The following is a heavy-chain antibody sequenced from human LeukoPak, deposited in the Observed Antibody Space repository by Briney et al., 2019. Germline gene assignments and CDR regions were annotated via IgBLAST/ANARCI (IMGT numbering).Heavy chain of an antibody. V-gene: IGHV1-8*01. Sequence: ASVKVSCKASGYTFTSYDINWVRQAPGQGLEWMGWMNPNSGNTAYARKFQGRVTMTRSTSTSTAYMELSSLRSEDTAVYYCAKVANTRGNWFDPWGQGTLVTVSS. J-gene: IGHJ5*02. D-gene: IGHD3-3*01. CDR3: AKVANTRGNWFDP. CDR1: GYTFTSYD. CDR2: MNPNSGNT.